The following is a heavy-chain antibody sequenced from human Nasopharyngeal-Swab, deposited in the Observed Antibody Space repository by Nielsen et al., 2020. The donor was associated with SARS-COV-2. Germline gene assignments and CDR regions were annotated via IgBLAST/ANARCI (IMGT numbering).Heavy chain of an antibody. CDR1: GFTFSSYW. CDR3: ATPLHHGSVVDAFDI. D-gene: IGHD3-10*01. V-gene: IGHV3-74*01. CDR2: INSDGSST. J-gene: IGHJ3*02. Sequence: GESLKISCAASGFTFSSYWMHWVRQAPGKGLVWVSRINSDGSSTNYADSVKGRFTICRDNAKNTLYRQMNSLRAEDTAVYYCATPLHHGSVVDAFDIWGQGTMVTVSS.